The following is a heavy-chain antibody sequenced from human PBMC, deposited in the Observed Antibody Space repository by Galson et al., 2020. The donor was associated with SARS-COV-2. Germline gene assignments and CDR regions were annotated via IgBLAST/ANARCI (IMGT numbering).Heavy chain of an antibody. D-gene: IGHD6-13*01. V-gene: IGHV3-9*01. CDR1: GFTFDDYA. J-gene: IGHJ4*02. CDR2: ISRNSGSI. CDR3: ATLIAAAGTGGADC. Sequence: SLKISCAASGFTFDDYAMHWVRQAPGKGLEWVSGISRNSGSIDYADSVKGRFTISRDNAKNSLYLQMNSLRAEDTALYYCATLIAAAGTGGADCWGRGTRVSVAS.